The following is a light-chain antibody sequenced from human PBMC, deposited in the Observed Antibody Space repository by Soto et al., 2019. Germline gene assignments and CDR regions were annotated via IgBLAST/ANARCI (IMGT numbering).Light chain of an antibody. V-gene: IGKV3-20*01. Sequence: EVVLTQSPGTLSLSPGERATLSCRASQNIRGNELAWYQQKPGQARRLLIYRGSSRATGIPDRFSGRGSGTDFTLTISRLEHEDFAVYYCQDYGTSAPWTFGQGTKVEIK. CDR2: RGS. CDR3: QDYGTSAPWT. J-gene: IGKJ1*01. CDR1: QNIRGNE.